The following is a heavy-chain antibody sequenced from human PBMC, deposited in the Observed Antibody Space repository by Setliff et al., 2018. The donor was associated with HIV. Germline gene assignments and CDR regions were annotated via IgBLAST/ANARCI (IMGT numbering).Heavy chain of an antibody. Sequence: PSETLSLTCAVYGGSSSAYYWSWIRQPPGKGLEWIGEINHSGSTAYNPSLKSRVTVSVDTSKNQFSLKLRSVAAADTAVYFCARAEAGAFDIWGPGTMVT. CDR1: GGSSSAYY. V-gene: IGHV4-34*01. D-gene: IGHD6-19*01. CDR2: INHSGST. J-gene: IGHJ3*02. CDR3: ARAEAGAFDI.